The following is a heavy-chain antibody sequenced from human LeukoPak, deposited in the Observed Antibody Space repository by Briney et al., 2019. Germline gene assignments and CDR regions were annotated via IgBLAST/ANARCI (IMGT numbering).Heavy chain of an antibody. CDR3: ARQDSSGYYYDY. J-gene: IGHJ4*02. Sequence: MGRIIPIFGIANYPQKFQGRVTITADKSTSTAYMELSSLRSEDTAVYYCARQDSSGYYYDYWGQGTQVTVSS. CDR2: IIPIFGIA. V-gene: IGHV1-69*02. D-gene: IGHD3-22*01.